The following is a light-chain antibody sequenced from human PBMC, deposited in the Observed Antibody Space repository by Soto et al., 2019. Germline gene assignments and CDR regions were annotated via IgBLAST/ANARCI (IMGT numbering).Light chain of an antibody. V-gene: IGLV2-14*01. J-gene: IGLJ2*01. CDR3: SSYTSSSTLAV. CDR1: SSDVGGYNH. Sequence: QSVLTQPASVSGSPGQSITISCTGTSSDVGGYNHVSWYQQHPGKAPKLMIYDVSNRPSGVSNRFSGSKSGNTASLTISGLQAEDEADYYCSSYTSSSTLAVFGGGTKVTVL. CDR2: DVS.